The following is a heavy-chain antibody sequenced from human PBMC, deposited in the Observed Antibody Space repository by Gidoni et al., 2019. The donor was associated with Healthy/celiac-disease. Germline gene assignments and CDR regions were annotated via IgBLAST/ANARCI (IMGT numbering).Heavy chain of an antibody. CDR3: ARGGDVKGVRTQLWLNGMDV. J-gene: IGHJ6*02. Sequence: QVQLQQWGAGLLKPSETLSLTCAVYGGSFSGYYWSWIRQPPGKGLEWIGEINHSGSTNYNPSLKSRVTISVDTSKNQFSLKLSSVTAADTAVYYCARGGDVKGVRTQLWLNGMDVWGQGTTVTVSS. CDR1: GGSFSGYY. V-gene: IGHV4-34*01. D-gene: IGHD5-18*01. CDR2: INHSGST.